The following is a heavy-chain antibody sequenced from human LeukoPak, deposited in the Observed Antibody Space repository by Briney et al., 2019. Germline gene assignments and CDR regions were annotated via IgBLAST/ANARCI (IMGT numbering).Heavy chain of an antibody. D-gene: IGHD3-22*01. V-gene: IGHV3-53*01. CDR2: IYSGGST. J-gene: IGHJ5*02. CDR3: ARSGGDSSGYYSFDP. Sequence: GGSLRLSCAASGFTVSSNYMSWVRQAPGKGLEWVSVIYSGGSTYYADSVKGRFTISRDNSKNTLYLQMNSLRAEDTAVYYCARSGGDSSGYYSFDPWGQGTLVTVSS. CDR1: GFTVSSNY.